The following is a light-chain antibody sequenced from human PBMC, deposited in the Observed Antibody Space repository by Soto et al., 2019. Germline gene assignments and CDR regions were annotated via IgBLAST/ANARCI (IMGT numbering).Light chain of an antibody. V-gene: IGKV1-33*01. CDR3: QQYDNLPLT. Sequence: DIQMNQSPSSLSASVGDRVTITCQASQDISNYLNWYQQTPGKAPKLLIYDASNLETGVPARFSGSGSGTDFTFTISSLQPEDIATYYCQQYDNLPLTFGGGTKVEIK. CDR2: DAS. J-gene: IGKJ4*01. CDR1: QDISNY.